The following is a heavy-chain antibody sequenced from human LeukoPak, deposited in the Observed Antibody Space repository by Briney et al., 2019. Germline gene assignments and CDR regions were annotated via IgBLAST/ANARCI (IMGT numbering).Heavy chain of an antibody. V-gene: IGHV3-21*01. CDR3: ARDGKGVVVPAADY. J-gene: IGHJ4*02. CDR2: ISSSSSYI. Sequence: GGSLRLSCAAPGFTFSSYSMNWVRQAPGKGLEWVSSISSSSSYIYYADSVKGRFTISRDNAKNSLYLQMNSLGAEDTAVYYCARDGKGVVVPAADYWGQGTLVTVSS. D-gene: IGHD2-2*01. CDR1: GFTFSSYS.